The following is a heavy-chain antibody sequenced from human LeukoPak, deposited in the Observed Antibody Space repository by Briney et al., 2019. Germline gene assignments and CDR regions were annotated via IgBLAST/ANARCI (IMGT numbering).Heavy chain of an antibody. J-gene: IGHJ4*02. V-gene: IGHV3-11*05. CDR3: ARGRSPDY. CDR1: GFTFSDYY. CDR2: ISSGSSYT. Sequence: GGSLRLSCAASGFTFSDYYMSWIRQAPGKGLEWVSYISSGSSYTNYADSVKGRFTISRDNAKNSMYLQMNGLRPGDTAVYYCARGRSPDYWGQGTLVTVSS.